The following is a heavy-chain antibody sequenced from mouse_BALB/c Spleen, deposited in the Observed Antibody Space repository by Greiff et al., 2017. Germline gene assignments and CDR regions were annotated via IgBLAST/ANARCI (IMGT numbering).Heavy chain of an antibody. CDR3: AAGPLGSSYGFAY. V-gene: IGHV1S137*01. Sequence: QVQLQQSGAELVRPGVSVKISCKGSGYTFTDYAMHWVKQSHAKSLEWIGVISTYYGDASYNQKFKGKATMTVDKSSSTAYMELVRLTSEDSAIYYCAAGPLGSSYGFAYWGQGTLVTVSA. CDR2: ISTYYGDA. D-gene: IGHD1-1*01. J-gene: IGHJ3*01. CDR1: GYTFTDYA.